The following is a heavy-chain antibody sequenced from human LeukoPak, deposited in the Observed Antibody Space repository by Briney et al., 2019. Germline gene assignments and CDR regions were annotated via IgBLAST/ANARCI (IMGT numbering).Heavy chain of an antibody. CDR2: IYYSGST. CDR3: ARSPRGRPYFDL. J-gene: IGHJ2*01. D-gene: IGHD3-10*01. Sequence: PSETLSLTCTVSGGSISSYYWSWIRQPPGKGLEWIGYIYYSGSTNYNPSLKSRVTISVDTSKNQFSLKLSSVTAADTAVYYCARSPRGRPYFDLWGRGTLVTVSS. CDR1: GGSISSYY. V-gene: IGHV4-59*01.